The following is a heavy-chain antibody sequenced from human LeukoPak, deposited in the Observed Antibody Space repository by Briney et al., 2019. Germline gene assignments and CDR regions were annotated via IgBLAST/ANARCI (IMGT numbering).Heavy chain of an antibody. J-gene: IGHJ6*02. Sequence: SETLSLTCAVSGGSISSSNWWSWVRQPPGKGLEWIGEIYHSGSTNYNPSLKSRVTISVDKSKNQFSLKLSSVTAADTAVYYCARNSGSYHDGGYYYYYGMDVWAKGPRSPSP. CDR2: IYHSGST. CDR3: ARNSGSYHDGGYYYYYGMDV. D-gene: IGHD1-26*01. V-gene: IGHV4-4*02. CDR1: GGSISSSNW.